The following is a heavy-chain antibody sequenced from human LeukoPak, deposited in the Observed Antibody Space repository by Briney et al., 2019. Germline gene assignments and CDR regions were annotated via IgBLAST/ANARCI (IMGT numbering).Heavy chain of an antibody. CDR3: ARSYDSSGYPDY. CDR2: IYPGDSDT. V-gene: IGHV5-51*01. Sequence: GESLKISCKGSGYSFTSYWIGWVRQMPGKGLEWMGIIYPGDSDTRYSPSFQGQVTISADKSINTAYLQWRSLQASDTAMYYCARSYDSSGYPDYWAREPWSPSPQ. CDR1: GYSFTSYW. J-gene: IGHJ4*02. D-gene: IGHD3-22*01.